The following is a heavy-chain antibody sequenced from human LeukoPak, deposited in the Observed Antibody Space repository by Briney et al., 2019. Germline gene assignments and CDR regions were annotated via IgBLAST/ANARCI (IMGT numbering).Heavy chain of an antibody. CDR3: AKDRDDYGDYIFDY. CDR1: GFTFSSYG. Sequence: PGXSLRLSCAASGFTFSSYGMHWVRQAPGKGLEWVAVIWYDGSNKYYADSVKGRFTISRDNSKNTLYLQMNSLRAEDTAVYYCAKDRDDYGDYIFDYWGQGTLVTVSS. J-gene: IGHJ4*02. V-gene: IGHV3-33*06. D-gene: IGHD4-17*01. CDR2: IWYDGSNK.